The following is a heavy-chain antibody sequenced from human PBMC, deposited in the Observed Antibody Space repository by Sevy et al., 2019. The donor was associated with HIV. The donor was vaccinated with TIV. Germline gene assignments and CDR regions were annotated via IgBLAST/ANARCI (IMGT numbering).Heavy chain of an antibody. CDR1: GGSISSYY. V-gene: IGHV4-59*13. J-gene: IGHJ4*02. Sequence: ETLSLTCTVSGGSISSYYWSWIRQPPGKGLEWIGYIYYSGSTNYNPSLKSRVTISVDTSKNQFSLKLSSVTAADTAVYYCARDGGRSDVLEYFDYWGQGTPVTVSS. D-gene: IGHD2-8*02. CDR3: ARDGGRSDVLEYFDY. CDR2: IYYSGST.